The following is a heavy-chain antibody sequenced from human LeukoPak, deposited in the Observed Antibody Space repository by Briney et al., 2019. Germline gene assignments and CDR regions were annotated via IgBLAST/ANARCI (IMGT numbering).Heavy chain of an antibody. J-gene: IGHJ6*02. D-gene: IGHD6-13*01. CDR3: ARRIADRYSTLNYYGLDV. Sequence: GESLKLSCKGSGYSFSNYWIVWVRQMPGKGLEWMGVIYPGDSDTRYSPSFQGQVIISADTSISTAYLQWSSLKASDTAIYYCARRIADRYSTLNYYGLDVWGLGTTVTVSS. V-gene: IGHV5-51*01. CDR1: GYSFSNYW. CDR2: IYPGDSDT.